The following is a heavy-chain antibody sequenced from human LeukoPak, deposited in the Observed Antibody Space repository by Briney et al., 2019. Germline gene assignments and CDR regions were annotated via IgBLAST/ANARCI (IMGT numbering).Heavy chain of an antibody. Sequence: GGSLRLSCAASGFSSSDYWMHWVRHAPGKGLVWVSRMNSDGTTTNYADSVKGRFTISRDNAKNTLYLQMNSLRAEDAAVYYCARGRGPYGWFDPWGQGTLVTVSS. J-gene: IGHJ5*02. CDR1: GFSSSDYW. CDR3: ARGRGPYGWFDP. CDR2: MNSDGTTT. V-gene: IGHV3-74*01. D-gene: IGHD3-10*01.